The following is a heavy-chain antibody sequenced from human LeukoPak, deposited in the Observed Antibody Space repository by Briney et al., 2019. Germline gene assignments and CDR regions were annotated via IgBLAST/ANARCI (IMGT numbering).Heavy chain of an antibody. CDR1: GGSISSYY. CDR3: ARAGDYGGNSGYLGFDP. CDR2: IYTSGST. D-gene: IGHD4-23*01. V-gene: IGHV4-4*07. Sequence: SETLSLTCTVSGGSISSYYWSWIRQPAGKGLEWIGRIYTSGSTNYNPSLKSRVTMSVDTFKNQFSLKLSSVTAADTAVYYCARAGDYGGNSGYLGFDPWGQGTLVTVSS. J-gene: IGHJ5*02.